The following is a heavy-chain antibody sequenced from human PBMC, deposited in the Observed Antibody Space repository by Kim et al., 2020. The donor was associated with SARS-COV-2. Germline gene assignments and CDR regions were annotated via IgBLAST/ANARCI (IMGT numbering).Heavy chain of an antibody. J-gene: IGHJ4*02. D-gene: IGHD6-19*01. CDR3: ARSRTARNSSGWSGSDF. CDR2: INHSGST. Sequence: SETLSLTCAVYGGSFSGYYWSWIRQPPGKGLEWIGEINHSGSTNYNPSLKSRVTISVDTSKNQFSLKLSSVTAADTAVYYCARSRTARNSSGWSGSDFWGQGTLVTVSS. V-gene: IGHV4-34*01. CDR1: GGSFSGYY.